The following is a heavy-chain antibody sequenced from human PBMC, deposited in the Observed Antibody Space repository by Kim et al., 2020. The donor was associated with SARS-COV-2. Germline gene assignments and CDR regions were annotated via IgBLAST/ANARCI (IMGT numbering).Heavy chain of an antibody. D-gene: IGHD6-19*01. CDR1: GFTFSSYG. V-gene: IGHV3-30*18. Sequence: GGSLRLSCAASGFTFSSYGMHWVRQAPGKGLEWVAVISYDGSNKYYADSVKGRFTISRDNSKNTLYLQMNSLRAEDTAVYYCAKGGRVAGTDEDYFDYWGQGTLVTVSS. CDR2: ISYDGSNK. CDR3: AKGGRVAGTDEDYFDY. J-gene: IGHJ4*02.